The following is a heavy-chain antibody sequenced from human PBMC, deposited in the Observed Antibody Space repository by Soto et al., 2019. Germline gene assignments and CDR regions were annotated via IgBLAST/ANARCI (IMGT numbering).Heavy chain of an antibody. V-gene: IGHV3-64D*06. J-gene: IGHJ4*02. CDR1: GFTFSIYA. CDR2: ISTNGGST. D-gene: IGHD3-22*01. CDR3: VKGAYYYDSSGYYPFDY. Sequence: PGGSLRLSCSASGFTFSIYAMHWVRQAPGKGLEYVSSISTNGGSTDYADSVKGRFTISRDNSKNTVYLQMSSLRVEDTAVYYCVKGAYYYDSSGYYPFDYWGQGTLVPVSS.